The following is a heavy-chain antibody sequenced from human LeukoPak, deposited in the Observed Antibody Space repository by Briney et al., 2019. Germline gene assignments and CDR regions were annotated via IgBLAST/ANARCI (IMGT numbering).Heavy chain of an antibody. CDR3: AREDQPMQQLVRQWLVRPPLC. CDR2: ISAYNGNT. D-gene: IGHD6-19*01. CDR1: GYTFTSYG. Sequence: GASVKVSCKASGYTFTSYGISWVRQAPGQGLEWMGWISAYNGNTNYAQKLQGRVTMTTDTSTSTAYMELRSLRSDDTAVYYCAREDQPMQQLVRQWLVRPPLCWGQGTLVTVSS. J-gene: IGHJ4*02. V-gene: IGHV1-18*01.